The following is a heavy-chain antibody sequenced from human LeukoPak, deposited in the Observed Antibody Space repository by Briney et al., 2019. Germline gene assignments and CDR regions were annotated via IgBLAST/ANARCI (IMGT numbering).Heavy chain of an antibody. Sequence: SETLSLTCTVSGGSISSGGYYWSWIRQHPGKGLEWIGYIYYSGSTYYNPSLKSRVTISVDTSKNQFSLKLSSVTAADTAVYYCARDSSKYAFDIWGQGTMVTVSS. CDR1: GGSISSGGYY. CDR3: ARDSSKYAFDI. V-gene: IGHV4-31*03. CDR2: IYYSGST. J-gene: IGHJ3*02.